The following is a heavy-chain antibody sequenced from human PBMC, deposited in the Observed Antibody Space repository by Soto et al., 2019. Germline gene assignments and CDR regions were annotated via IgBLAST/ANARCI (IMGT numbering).Heavy chain of an antibody. CDR3: ARGHYDFWSGYFATIDY. CDR1: GDSISNYY. CDR2: IHYSGNT. V-gene: IGHV4-59*08. J-gene: IGHJ4*02. D-gene: IGHD3-3*01. Sequence: PSETLSLTCTVSGDSISNYYWSWIRQPPGKGLEWIGYIHYSGNTKYNPSLKSRVTISSDTSKDQFSLKLTSMTAADTAVYYCARGHYDFWSGYFATIDYWGQGTLVTVSS.